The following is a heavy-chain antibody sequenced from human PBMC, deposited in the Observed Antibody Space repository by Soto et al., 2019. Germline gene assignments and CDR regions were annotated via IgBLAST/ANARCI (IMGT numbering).Heavy chain of an antibody. V-gene: IGHV4-34*01. CDR1: GGSFSGYY. CDR2: INHSGST. Sequence: SETLSLTSAGYGGSFSGYYWSWIRQPPGKGLEWIGEINHSGSTKYNPSLKSRVTISVDTSKNQFSLKLSSVTAADTAVYYCASANVDTAMVDAFDIWGQGTMVTVSS. J-gene: IGHJ3*02. D-gene: IGHD5-18*01. CDR3: ASANVDTAMVDAFDI.